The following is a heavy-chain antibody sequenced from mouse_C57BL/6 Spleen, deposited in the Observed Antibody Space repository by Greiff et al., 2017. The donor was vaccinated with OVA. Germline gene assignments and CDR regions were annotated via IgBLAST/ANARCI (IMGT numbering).Heavy chain of an antibody. V-gene: IGHV14-2*01. D-gene: IGHD2-3*01. CDR2: IDPEDGET. CDR1: GFNIKDYY. Sequence: VQLQQSGAELVKPGASVKLSCTASGFNIKDYYMHWVKQRTEPGLEWIGRIDPEDGETKYAQKFQGKATITADTSSNTAYLQLSSLTSEDTAVYYCAPLYDDNWFAYWGQGTLVTVSA. CDR3: APLYDDNWFAY. J-gene: IGHJ3*01.